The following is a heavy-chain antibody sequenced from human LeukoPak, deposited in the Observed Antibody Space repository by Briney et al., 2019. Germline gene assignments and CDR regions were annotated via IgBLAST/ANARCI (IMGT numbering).Heavy chain of an antibody. CDR3: VRQDSGSYLGGY. J-gene: IGHJ4*02. Sequence: GGSLRLSCAAFGFTLNDHWMHWVRQVPGTGLVWVSYINSDGTNTDYADSVKGRFTIFRDNAKKTLYLQMNSLRAEDTAVYYCVRQDSGSYLGGYWGQGTLVTVSS. CDR2: INSDGTNT. V-gene: IGHV3-74*01. CDR1: GFTLNDHW. D-gene: IGHD1-26*01.